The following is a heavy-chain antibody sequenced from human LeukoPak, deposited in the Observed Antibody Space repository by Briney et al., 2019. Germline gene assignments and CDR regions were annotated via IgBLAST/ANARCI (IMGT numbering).Heavy chain of an antibody. CDR2: ISGSGTTT. CDR1: GFTFSTYA. Sequence: GGSLRLSCAASGFTFSTYAMSWVRQAPGKGLEWVSSISGSGTTTYYADSVKGRFTIYRENSKNTLFLQIYSLAAEDTALYYCARHQTSYSSSSYTQDWGQGTLVTVSS. D-gene: IGHD6-13*01. J-gene: IGHJ4*02. CDR3: ARHQTSYSSSSYTQD. V-gene: IGHV3-23*01.